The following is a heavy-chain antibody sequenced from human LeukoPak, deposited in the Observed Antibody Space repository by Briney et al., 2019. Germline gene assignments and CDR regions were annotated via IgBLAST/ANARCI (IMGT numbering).Heavy chain of an antibody. CDR2: IIPIFGTA. J-gene: IGHJ6*02. CDR3: ARVLVYKSMVHRPLYYYYGMDV. Sequence: ASVKVSCKASGGTFSCYAISWVRQAPGQGLEWMGGIIPIFGTANYAQKFQGRVTITADESTSTAYMELSSLRSEDTAVYYCARVLVYKSMVHRPLYYYYGMDVWGQGTTVTVSS. V-gene: IGHV1-69*13. D-gene: IGHD3-10*01. CDR1: GGTFSCYA.